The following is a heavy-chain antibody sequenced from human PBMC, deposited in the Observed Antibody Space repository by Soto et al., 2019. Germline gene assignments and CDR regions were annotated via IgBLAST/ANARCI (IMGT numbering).Heavy chain of an antibody. D-gene: IGHD2-21*01. CDR3: ATQRFVDYYGMDV. CDR2: ISAYNGNT. Sequence: QVQLVQSGAEVKKPGASVKVSCKASGYTFTTYGISWVRQAPGQGLEWMGWISAYNGNTNYAQKFQGRVSMNTDTSTSTDYMELRSLRSDDTDVYYCATQRFVDYYGMDVWGQGTTVTVSS. V-gene: IGHV1-18*01. J-gene: IGHJ6*02. CDR1: GYTFTTYG.